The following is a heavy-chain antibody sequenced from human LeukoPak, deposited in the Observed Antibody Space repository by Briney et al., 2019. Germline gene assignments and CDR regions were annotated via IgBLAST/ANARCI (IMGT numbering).Heavy chain of an antibody. D-gene: IGHD2-15*01. J-gene: IGHJ4*02. CDR3: ARYICCGSRYFDY. V-gene: IGHV3-23*01. CDR2: ITGGGSNT. CDR1: GLTFSSYA. Sequence: GGSLRLSCAASGLTFSSYAMSWVRQAPGKGLDWVSTITGGGSNTYYADSVKGRFTNSRDNSKNTLYLQMHSLRAEDTAVYYCARYICCGSRYFDYWGQGTLVTVSS.